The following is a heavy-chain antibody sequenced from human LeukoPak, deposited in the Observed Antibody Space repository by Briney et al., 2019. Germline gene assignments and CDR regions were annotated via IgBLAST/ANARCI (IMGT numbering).Heavy chain of an antibody. CDR2: ISDTGNT. D-gene: IGHD4-17*01. CDR3: ARRAGEDSHPYDY. CDR1: GFTFSSYW. Sequence: GGSLRLSCAASGFTFSSYWMSWVRQAPGKGLEWVSAISDTGNTYHADSVKGRFTISRDNSKNTLYLQMNSLRADDTAVYYCARRAGEDSHPYDYWGQGTLVTVSS. J-gene: IGHJ4*02. V-gene: IGHV3-23*01.